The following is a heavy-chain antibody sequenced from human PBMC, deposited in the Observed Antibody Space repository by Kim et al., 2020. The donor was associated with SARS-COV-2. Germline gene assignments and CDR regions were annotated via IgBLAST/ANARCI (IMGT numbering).Heavy chain of an antibody. D-gene: IGHD3-22*01. Sequence: GGSLRLSCAASGFTFSSYAMSWVRQAPGKGLEWVSAISGSGGSTYYADSVKGRFTISRDNSKNTLYLQMNSLRAEDTAVYYCASLTYYYDSSGYTPAGGLDYWGQGTLVTVSS. CDR1: GFTFSSYA. CDR2: ISGSGGST. CDR3: ASLTYYYDSSGYTPAGGLDY. J-gene: IGHJ4*02. V-gene: IGHV3-23*01.